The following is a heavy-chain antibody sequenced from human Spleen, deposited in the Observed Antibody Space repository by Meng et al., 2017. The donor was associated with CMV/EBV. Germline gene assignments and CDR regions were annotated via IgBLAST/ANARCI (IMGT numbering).Heavy chain of an antibody. CDR2: ISGSGSNT. D-gene: IGHD2-21*02. Sequence: LSLTCAASRFAFNTFAMNWVRLAPGKGLEWVSTISGSGSNTYYPDSVKGRFTISRDNSKDTLFLQMNSLRPEDTAIYYCARDTADSPPALDYWGQGTLVTVSS. CDR1: RFAFNTFA. J-gene: IGHJ4*02. CDR3: ARDTADSPPALDY. V-gene: IGHV3-23*01.